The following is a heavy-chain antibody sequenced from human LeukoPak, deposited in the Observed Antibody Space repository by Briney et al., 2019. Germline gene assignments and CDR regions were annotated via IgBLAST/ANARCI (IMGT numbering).Heavy chain of an antibody. CDR3: ARHGGLTGTGIRG. D-gene: IGHD1-14*01. CDR2: IYTSGST. J-gene: IGHJ4*02. V-gene: IGHV4-4*09. Sequence: SETLSLTCTVSGGSISSYYWSWIRQPPGKGLEWIGYIYTSGSTNYNPSLKSRVTISVDTSKNQFSLKLSSVTAADTAVYYCARHGGLTGTGIRGWGQGTLVAVSS. CDR1: GGSISSYY.